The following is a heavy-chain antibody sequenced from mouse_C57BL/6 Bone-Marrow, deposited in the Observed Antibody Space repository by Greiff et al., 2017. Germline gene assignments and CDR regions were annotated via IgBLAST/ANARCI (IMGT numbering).Heavy chain of an antibody. CDR1: GFTFSDYG. V-gene: IGHV5-17*01. CDR2: ISSGSSTI. Sequence: DVMLVESGGGLVKPGGSLKLSCAASGFTFSDYGMHWVRQAPEKGLEWVAYISSGSSTIYYADTVKGRFTISRDNAKNTLFLQMTSLRSEDTAMYYCARPLLEYYFDYWGQGTTLTVSS. D-gene: IGHD1-1*01. J-gene: IGHJ2*01. CDR3: ARPLLEYYFDY.